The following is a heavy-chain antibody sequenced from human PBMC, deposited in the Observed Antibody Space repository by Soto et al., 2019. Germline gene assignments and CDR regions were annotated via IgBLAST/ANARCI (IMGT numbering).Heavy chain of an antibody. J-gene: IGHJ3*01. CDR1: GFPFTPFW. CDR3: VRDRGSPDPFNV. CDR2: INSDGSTK. V-gene: IGHV3-74*01. Sequence: GGSLRLSCAASGFPFTPFWMHWVRQAPGKGLVWLSHINSDGSTKLYADSVKGRFTISRDNAKNTLYLQMNSLKAEDTAVYYCVRDRGSPDPFNVWRRGTMVTASS. D-gene: IGHD3-10*01.